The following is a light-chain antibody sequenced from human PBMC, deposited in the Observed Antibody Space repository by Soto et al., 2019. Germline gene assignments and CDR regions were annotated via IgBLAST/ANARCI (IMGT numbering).Light chain of an antibody. CDR2: DVS. CDR1: SSDVGGYNY. J-gene: IGLJ2*01. V-gene: IGLV2-14*03. Sequence: QSALTQPASVSGSPGQSITISCTGTSSDVGGYNYVSWYQHHPGKAPKVMIYDVSYRPSGVSNRFSGSKSGNTASLTISGLQAEDEADYYCSSYTTNNIPVVFGGGTKVTVL. CDR3: SSYTTNNIPVV.